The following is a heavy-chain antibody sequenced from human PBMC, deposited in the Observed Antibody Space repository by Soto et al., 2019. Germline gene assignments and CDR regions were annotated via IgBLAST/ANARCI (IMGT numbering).Heavy chain of an antibody. J-gene: IGHJ6*02. Sequence: GGSLRLSCAASGFTFTSYAMTWVRQAPGQGLEWVSLISGSGGTTFYADSVKGRFTISRDNSKNTLFLQMNSLRAEDTAVYYCAKFSELYCSAARCHSNGMDVWGLGTTDTVSS. CDR2: ISGSGGTT. CDR3: AKFSELYCSAARCHSNGMDV. V-gene: IGHV3-23*01. D-gene: IGHD2-15*01. CDR1: GFTFTSYA.